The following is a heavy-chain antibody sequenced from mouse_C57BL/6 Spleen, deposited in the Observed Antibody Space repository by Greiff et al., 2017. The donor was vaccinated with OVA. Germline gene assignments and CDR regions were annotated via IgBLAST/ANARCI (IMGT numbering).Heavy chain of an antibody. CDR2: LYPGDGDT. CDR1: GYAFSSYW. Sequence: QVQLQPSGAELVKPGASVKISCKASGYAFSSYWMNWVKQRPGKGLEWIGQLYPGDGDTNYNGKFKGKATLTADKSSSTAYMQLSSLTSEDSAVYFCARIGTTVVAEGYFDYWGQGTTLTVSS. V-gene: IGHV1-80*01. CDR3: ARIGTTVVAEGYFDY. J-gene: IGHJ2*01. D-gene: IGHD1-1*01.